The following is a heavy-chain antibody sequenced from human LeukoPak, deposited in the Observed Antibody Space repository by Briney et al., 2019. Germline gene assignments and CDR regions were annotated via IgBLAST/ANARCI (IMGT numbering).Heavy chain of an antibody. D-gene: IGHD3-10*01. V-gene: IGHV3-48*02. CDR1: GFTFSTYS. CDR3: ARLRGYYGSGSYFPDY. J-gene: IGHJ4*02. CDR2: ISSSSSTI. Sequence: GSLRLSCAASGFTFSTYSMNWVRQAPGKGLEWVSYISSSSSTIFYADSVKGRFTISRDNAKNSLYLQVNSLRDEDTAVYYCARLRGYYGSGSYFPDYWGQGTLVTVSS.